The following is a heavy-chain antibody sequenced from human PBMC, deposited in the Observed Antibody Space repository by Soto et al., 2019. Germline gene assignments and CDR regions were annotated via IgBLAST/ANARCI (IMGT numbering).Heavy chain of an antibody. D-gene: IGHD2-2*02. CDR2: INPSDGST. V-gene: IGHV1-46*03. CDR1: GYTFSSYY. J-gene: IGHJ4*02. Sequence: QVQLVQSGAEVKKPGASVKVSCKASGYTFSSYYLHWVRQAPGQGLEWMGIINPSDGSTTYAQKFQGRVTMTSDTSTSTVYMELSSLRSEDTAMDYCSRKYTIVNAGVVAFDYWGQGTLVTVSS. CDR3: SRKYTIVNAGVVAFDY.